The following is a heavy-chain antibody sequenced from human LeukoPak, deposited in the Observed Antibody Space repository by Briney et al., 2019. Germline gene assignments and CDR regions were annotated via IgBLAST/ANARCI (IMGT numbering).Heavy chain of an antibody. CDR3: ARVPIYYDSSGYPDY. V-gene: IGHV1-46*01. J-gene: IGHJ4*02. Sequence: ASVKVSFKASGYTFTSYYMHWVRQAPGQGLEWMGIINPSGGSTSYAQKFQGRVTMTRDMSTSTVYMELSSLRSEDTAVYYCARVPIYYDSSGYPDYWGQGTLVTVSS. D-gene: IGHD3-22*01. CDR2: INPSGGST. CDR1: GYTFTSYY.